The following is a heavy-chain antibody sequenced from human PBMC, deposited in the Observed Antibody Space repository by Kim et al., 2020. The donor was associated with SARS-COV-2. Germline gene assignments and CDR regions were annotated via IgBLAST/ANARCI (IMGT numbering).Heavy chain of an antibody. V-gene: IGHV1-18*01. Sequence: ASVKVSCKASGYIFDDYGVSWVRQAPGQGLEWMGWISTYNGNTNYALNLQGRVTMTSDTSTSTAYMEVRGLRSDDTAVYYCARVPYGDYRGYFDYWGQGT. CDR2: ISTYNGNT. J-gene: IGHJ4*02. CDR1: GYIFDDYG. CDR3: ARVPYGDYRGYFDY. D-gene: IGHD4-17*01.